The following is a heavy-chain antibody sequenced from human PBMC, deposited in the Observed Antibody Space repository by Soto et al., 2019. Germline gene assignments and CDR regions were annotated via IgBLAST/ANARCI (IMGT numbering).Heavy chain of an antibody. CDR2: ISYDGSNK. Sequence: QVQLVESGGGVVQPGRSLRLSCAASGFTFSSYAMHWVRQAPGKGLEWVAVISYDGSNKYYADSVKGRFTISRDNSKNTLYLKMTSPRAEDTAGYYCAKSIDKGDGDMLDAFEIWGQGTMVTVSS. CDR3: AKSIDKGDGDMLDAFEI. J-gene: IGHJ3*02. V-gene: IGHV3-30-3*02. D-gene: IGHD1-26*01. CDR1: GFTFSSYA.